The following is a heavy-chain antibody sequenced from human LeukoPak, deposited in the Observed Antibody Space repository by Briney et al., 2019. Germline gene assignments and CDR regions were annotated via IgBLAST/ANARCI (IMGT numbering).Heavy chain of an antibody. V-gene: IGHV4-4*02. D-gene: IGHD5-12*01. CDR2: IYPSGST. CDR3: ARLWGYNGYAPYSLDV. J-gene: IGHJ6*02. Sequence: SETLSLTCAVPGGSISSTNWWTWARQSPGKGLEWIGEIYPSGSTNYNPSLKSRVAISVDKSRNQFSLNLISVTTADTAVYYCARLWGYNGYAPYSLDVWGQGTTVTVSS. CDR1: GGSISSTNW.